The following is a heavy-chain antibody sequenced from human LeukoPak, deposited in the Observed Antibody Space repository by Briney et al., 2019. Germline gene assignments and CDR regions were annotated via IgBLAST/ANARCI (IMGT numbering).Heavy chain of an antibody. V-gene: IGHV4-34*01. D-gene: IGHD3-10*01. CDR1: GGSFSVYY. CDR2: VSDGGGT. Sequence: SETLSLTCAVSGGSFSVYYWGWLRQPPGKGLEWIGEVSDGGGTDYNPSLKSRVTMSVDTSKNQFSLRLSSVTAADTAVYYCARGRDVGRSRGFTPYGMDVWGQGTTVIVSS. CDR3: ARGRDVGRSRGFTPYGMDV. J-gene: IGHJ6*02.